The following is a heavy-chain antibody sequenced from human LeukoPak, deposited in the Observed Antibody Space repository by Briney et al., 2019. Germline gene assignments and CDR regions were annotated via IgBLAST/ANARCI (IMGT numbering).Heavy chain of an antibody. V-gene: IGHV1-8*01. CDR2: MNPDSGNT. CDR3: ARVFGPPSWYDFWSGYKPTDAFDI. J-gene: IGHJ3*02. CDR1: GYTFTSYD. D-gene: IGHD3-3*01. Sequence: GASVKVSCKASGYTFTSYDINWVRQATGQVLEWMGWMNPDSGNTGYAQKFQGRVTMTRNTSISTAYMELSSLRSEDTAVYYCARVFGPPSWYDFWSGYKPTDAFDIWGQGTMVTVSS.